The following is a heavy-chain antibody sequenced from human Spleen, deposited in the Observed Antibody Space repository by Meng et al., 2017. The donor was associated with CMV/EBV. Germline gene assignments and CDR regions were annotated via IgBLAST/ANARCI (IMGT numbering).Heavy chain of an antibody. CDR2: INPNTGAT. J-gene: IGHJ6*02. V-gene: IGHV1-2*02. CDR3: ARHLPILTRTYPLTRRPYHNGLDV. Sequence: HWVRRAPGQGLEWMAWINPNTGATNYARKFQGRITMTRDTSISTAYMELSRLTSDDTAVYYCARHLPILTRTYPLTRRPYHNGLDVWGQGTTVTVSS. D-gene: IGHD4-23*01.